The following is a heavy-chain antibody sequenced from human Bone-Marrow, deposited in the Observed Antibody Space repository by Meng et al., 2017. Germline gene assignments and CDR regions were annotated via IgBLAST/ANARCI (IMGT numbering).Heavy chain of an antibody. Sequence: QVQLQESGPGRGKPSQTLSLTCTVSGGSISSDGYYWSWIRQRPGKGLEWIGYIYYSGSTYYNPSLKSRVTMSVDTSKNQFSLKLSSVTAADTAIYYCARDNEDTVDYWGQGALVTVSS. CDR3: ARDNEDTVDY. J-gene: IGHJ4*02. CDR1: GGSISSDGYY. D-gene: IGHD2-15*01. CDR2: IYYSGST. V-gene: IGHV4-31*03.